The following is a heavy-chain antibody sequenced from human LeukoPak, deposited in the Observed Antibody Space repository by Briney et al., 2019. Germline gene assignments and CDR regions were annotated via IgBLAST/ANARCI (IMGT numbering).Heavy chain of an antibody. CDR2: INPSGGST. V-gene: IGHV1-46*01. CDR1: GYTFTSYY. CDR3: ASGIFGYSREDYYYYGMDV. J-gene: IGHJ6*04. Sequence: ASVKVSCKASGYTFTSYYMHWVRQAPGQGLEWMGIINPSGGSTSYAQKFQGRVTMTRDTSTSTVYMELSSLRSEDTPVYYCASGIFGYSREDYYYYGMDVWGKGTTVTVSS. D-gene: IGHD3-3*01.